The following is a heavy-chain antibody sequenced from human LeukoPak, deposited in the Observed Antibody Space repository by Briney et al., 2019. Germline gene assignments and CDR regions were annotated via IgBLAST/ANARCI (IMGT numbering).Heavy chain of an antibody. D-gene: IGHD2-15*01. J-gene: IGHJ4*02. CDR1: GFTFSSYW. CDR3: AKEGYCSGGSCYSTYYFDY. Sequence: GGSLRLSCAASGFTFSSYWMSWVRQAPGKGLEWVANIKQDGSEKYYVDSVKGRFTISRDNSKNTLYLQMNSLRAEDTAVYYCAKEGYCSGGSCYSTYYFDYWGQGTLVTVSS. V-gene: IGHV3-7*01. CDR2: IKQDGSEK.